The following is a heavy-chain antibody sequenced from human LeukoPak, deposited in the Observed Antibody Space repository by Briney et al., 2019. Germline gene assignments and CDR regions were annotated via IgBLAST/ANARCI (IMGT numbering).Heavy chain of an antibody. CDR2: IHYSGST. CDR1: GGSISSYY. J-gene: IGHJ4*02. CDR3: ARVLSGFGELFGFDY. Sequence: PSETLSLTCTVSGGSISSYYWSWIRQPPGKGLEWIGYIHYSGSTNYNPSLKSRVTISVDTSKNQFSLKLSSVTAADTAVYYCARVLSGFGELFGFDYWGQGTLVTVSS. V-gene: IGHV4-59*01. D-gene: IGHD3-10*01.